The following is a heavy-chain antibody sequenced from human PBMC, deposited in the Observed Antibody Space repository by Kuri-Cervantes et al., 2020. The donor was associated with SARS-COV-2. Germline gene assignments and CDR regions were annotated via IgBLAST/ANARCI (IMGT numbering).Heavy chain of an antibody. V-gene: IGHV2-70*11. Sequence: WLRQTPGKALEWLARIDWDDDKYYKTSLNTRLSISKDASKDQVVLTMTNMDPVDTATYYCVRIRAATVIADYWGQGTLVTVSS. CDR3: VRIRAATVIADY. CDR2: IDWDDDK. D-gene: IGHD4-11*01. J-gene: IGHJ4*02.